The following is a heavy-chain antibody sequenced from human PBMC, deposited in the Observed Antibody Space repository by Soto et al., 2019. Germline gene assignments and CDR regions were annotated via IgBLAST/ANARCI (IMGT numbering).Heavy chain of an antibody. D-gene: IGHD6-19*01. J-gene: IGHJ6*02. CDR1: GFTFSSYG. CDR2: ILYDGSKK. Sequence: QVQLVESGGGMVQPGRSLRPSYAASGFTFSSYGMHWVRQAPGIGLEWVAVILYDGSKKYYADSVKGRFAISRDNSKNTLYLQMSSLRAEDTALYYCVKDGRRGWPYFDDMDVWGQGTTVTVSS. CDR3: VKDGRRGWPYFDDMDV. V-gene: IGHV3-30*18.